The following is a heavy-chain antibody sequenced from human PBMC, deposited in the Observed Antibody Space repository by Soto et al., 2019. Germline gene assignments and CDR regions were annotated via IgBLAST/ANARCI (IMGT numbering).Heavy chain of an antibody. CDR2: INANSGGT. CDR3: ARLQIEVAGTN. V-gene: IGHV1-2*02. D-gene: IGHD6-19*01. J-gene: IGHJ4*02. CDR1: GYTSSDYY. Sequence: ASVKVSCKASGYTSSDYYMHWLRQAPGQGLEWMGWINANSGGTTYAQKFQGRVTMTRDTSISTAYMELSRLSSDDTAIYYCARLQIEVAGTNWGQGTLVTVSS.